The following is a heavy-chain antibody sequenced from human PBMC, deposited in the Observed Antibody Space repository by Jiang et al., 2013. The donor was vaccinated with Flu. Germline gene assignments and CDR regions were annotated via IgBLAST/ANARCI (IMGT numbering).Heavy chain of an antibody. CDR3: ARQGSYSSGSYYNFDY. J-gene: IGHJ4*02. Sequence: LLKPSETLSLTCIVTGGSISRSDYYWGWIRQPPGEGLEWIASVYYSGGSYYNPSLKSRVTISVDTTKNQFSLKLNSVTAADTAVFYCARQGSYSSGSYYNFDYWGQGTLVTVSS. D-gene: IGHD3-10*01. CDR1: GGSISRSDYY. V-gene: IGHV4-39*01. CDR2: VYYSGGS.